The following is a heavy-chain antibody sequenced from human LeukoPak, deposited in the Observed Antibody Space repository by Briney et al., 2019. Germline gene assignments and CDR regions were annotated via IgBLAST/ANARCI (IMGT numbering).Heavy chain of an antibody. CDR2: ISSSGSTI. J-gene: IGHJ6*03. D-gene: IGHD6-19*01. Sequence: GGSLRLSCAASGFTFSDYYMSWIRQAPGKGLEWVSYISSSGSTIYYADSVKGRFTISRDNAKNSLYLQMNSLRAEDTAVYYCARGNQWLVQGYYYMDVWGKGTTVTVSS. CDR3: ARGNQWLVQGYYYMDV. CDR1: GFTFSDYY. V-gene: IGHV3-11*01.